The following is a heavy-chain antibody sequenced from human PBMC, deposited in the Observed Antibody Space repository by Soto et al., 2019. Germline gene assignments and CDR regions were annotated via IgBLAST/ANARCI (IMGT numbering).Heavy chain of an antibody. Sequence: QVQLVQSGAEVKKPGSSVKVSCKASGGTFSSYAISWVRQAPGQGLEWMGGIIPIFGTANYAQKFQGRVTITADEPTSTAYMELGSLRSEDTAVYYCARVAVAGPYYYYGMDVWGQGTTVTVSS. J-gene: IGHJ6*02. CDR3: ARVAVAGPYYYYGMDV. CDR1: GGTFSSYA. D-gene: IGHD6-19*01. CDR2: IIPIFGTA. V-gene: IGHV1-69*12.